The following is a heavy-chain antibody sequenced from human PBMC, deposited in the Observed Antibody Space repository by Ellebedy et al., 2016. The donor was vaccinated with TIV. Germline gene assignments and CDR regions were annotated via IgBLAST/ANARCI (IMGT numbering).Heavy chain of an antibody. Sequence: GGSLRLXXAASGFTVSSNYMSWVRQAPGKGLEWVSVIYSGGSTFYADSVKGRFTISRDNTKNTLYLQMKSLRAEDTAVYYCATRDYDLWSGVSYYYYMDVWGKGTTVTVSS. D-gene: IGHD3-3*01. CDR2: IYSGGST. J-gene: IGHJ6*03. CDR3: ATRDYDLWSGVSYYYYMDV. V-gene: IGHV3-53*01. CDR1: GFTVSSNY.